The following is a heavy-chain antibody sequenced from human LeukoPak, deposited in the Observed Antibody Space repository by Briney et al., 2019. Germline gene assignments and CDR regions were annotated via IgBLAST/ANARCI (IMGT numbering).Heavy chain of an antibody. J-gene: IGHJ6*02. CDR1: GYTFTGYY. CDR2: IIPIFGTA. CDR3: ARGPFPFYYYYGMDV. V-gene: IGHV1-69*13. Sequence: SVKVSCKASGYTFTGYYMHWVRQAPGQGLEWMGGIIPIFGTANYARKFQGRVTITADESTSTAYMELSSLKSEDTAVYFCARGPFPFYYYYGMDVWGQGTTVTVSS.